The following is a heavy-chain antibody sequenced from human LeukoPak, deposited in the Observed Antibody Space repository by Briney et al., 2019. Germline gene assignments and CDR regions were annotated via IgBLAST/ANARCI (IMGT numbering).Heavy chain of an antibody. J-gene: IGHJ6*02. CDR1: GYTFTSYG. Sequence: ASVKVSCKASGYTFTSYGISWVRQAPGQGLEWMGWISAYNGNTNYAQKLQGRVTMTTDTSTSTAYMELRSLRSDDTAVYYCARVHSDDSSGWPDDRYYYGMDVWGQGTTVTVSS. V-gene: IGHV1-18*01. CDR3: ARVHSDDSSGWPDDRYYYGMDV. D-gene: IGHD6-19*01. CDR2: ISAYNGNT.